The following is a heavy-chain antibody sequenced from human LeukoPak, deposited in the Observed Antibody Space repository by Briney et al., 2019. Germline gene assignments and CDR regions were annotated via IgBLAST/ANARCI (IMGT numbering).Heavy chain of an antibody. CDR2: ISYDGSNK. V-gene: IGHV3-30*18. CDR1: GFTFSSYG. D-gene: IGHD6-19*01. Sequence: GGSLRLSCAASGFTFSSYGMHWVRQAPGKGLEWVAVISYDGSNKYYADSVKGRFTISRDNSKNTLYLQMNSLRAEDTAVYYCAKDSSGWYSRFWGQGTLVTVSS. J-gene: IGHJ4*02. CDR3: AKDSSGWYSRF.